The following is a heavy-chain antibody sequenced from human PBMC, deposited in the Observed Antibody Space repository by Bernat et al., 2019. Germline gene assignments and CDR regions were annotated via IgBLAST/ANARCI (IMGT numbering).Heavy chain of an antibody. CDR1: GYTFTSYG. CDR3: ARDREKLGYCSSTSCPNWFDP. CDR2: ISAYNGNT. Sequence: QVQLVQSGAEVKKPGASVKVSCEASGYTFTSYGISWVRQAPGQGLEWMGWISAYNGNTNYAQKLQGRVTMTTDTSTSTAYMELRSLRSDDTAVYYCARDREKLGYCSSTSCPNWFDPWAREPWSPSPQ. D-gene: IGHD2-2*01. J-gene: IGHJ5*02. V-gene: IGHV1-18*01.